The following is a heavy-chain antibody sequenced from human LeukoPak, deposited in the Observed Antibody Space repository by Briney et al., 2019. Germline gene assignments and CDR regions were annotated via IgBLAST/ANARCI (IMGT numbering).Heavy chain of an antibody. CDR3: AIPSYSSSWYYFDY. CDR2: IRYDGSNE. V-gene: IGHV3-30*02. J-gene: IGHJ4*02. D-gene: IGHD6-13*01. Sequence: GGSLRLSCAASGITFSSYGMHWVRQAPGKGLEWVAFIRYDGSNENYADSVKGRFTISRDNTKNTLYLQINSLRAEDTAVYYCAIPSYSSSWYYFDYWGQGTLVTVSS. CDR1: GITFSSYG.